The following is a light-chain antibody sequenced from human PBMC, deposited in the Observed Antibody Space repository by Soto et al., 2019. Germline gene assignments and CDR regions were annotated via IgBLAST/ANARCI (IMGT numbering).Light chain of an antibody. Sequence: DFQVTQSPSSLSASVGDRVTITCRASQSISSHLNWYQQKPGKVPNLLIYATSSLQSGVPSRFSGSRSGTDFTFTISHLQPEDFATYYCQQTYYTPWTFGQGTKVEVK. CDR3: QQTYYTPWT. CDR1: QSISSH. CDR2: ATS. J-gene: IGKJ1*01. V-gene: IGKV1-39*01.